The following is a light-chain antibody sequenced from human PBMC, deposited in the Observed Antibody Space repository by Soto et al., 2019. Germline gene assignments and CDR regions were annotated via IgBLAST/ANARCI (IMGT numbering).Light chain of an antibody. J-gene: IGLJ2*01. Sequence: QAVVTQPPSASGTPGQRVTISCSGSSSNIGRNSVYWYKQVPGTAPKLLIYTDYQRPSGVPDRFSGSRSGTSASLAISGLRSEDEADYYCATWDVSLSAVVLGGGTKVTVL. V-gene: IGLV1-47*02. CDR2: TDY. CDR3: ATWDVSLSAVV. CDR1: SSNIGRNS.